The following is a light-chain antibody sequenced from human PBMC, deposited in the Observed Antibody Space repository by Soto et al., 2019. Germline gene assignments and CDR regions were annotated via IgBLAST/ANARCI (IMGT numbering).Light chain of an antibody. J-gene: IGKJ4*01. CDR2: DAS. CDR1: QSVSSY. Sequence: EIVLTQSPATLSLSPGERATLSCRASQSVSSYLAWYQQKPGQAPRLLIYDASNRATGIPARFSGSGSGTDVTLTISSLEPEDFAIYYCQQRRNWPPVTFGGGTKVEIK. V-gene: IGKV3-11*01. CDR3: QQRRNWPPVT.